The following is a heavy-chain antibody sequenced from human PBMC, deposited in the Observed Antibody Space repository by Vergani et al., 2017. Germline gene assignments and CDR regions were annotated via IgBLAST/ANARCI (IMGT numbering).Heavy chain of an antibody. D-gene: IGHD6-13*01. Sequence: QVQLQESGPGLVKPSQTLSLTCTVSGGSISSGDYYWSWIRQPPGKGLEWIGYIYYSGSTYYNPSPKSRVTISVETSKNQFSLNLSSVTAADTAVYYCARSVGYSSSWCDYWGQGTLVTVSS. CDR2: IYYSGST. V-gene: IGHV4-30-4*08. CDR1: GGSISSGDYY. J-gene: IGHJ4*02. CDR3: ARSVGYSSSWCDY.